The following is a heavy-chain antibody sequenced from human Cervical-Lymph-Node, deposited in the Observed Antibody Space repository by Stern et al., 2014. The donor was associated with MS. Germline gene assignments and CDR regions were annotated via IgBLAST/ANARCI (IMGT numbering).Heavy chain of an antibody. CDR3: AKEYRSGWFVDKYYYGIDV. Sequence: EVQLVESGGGLVQPGGSLRLSCAASGFIFSDYAMLWVRQAPGKGLEWVSGILGNAGGTCFASSVKGRFPISRDNSKNTLYLEMNSLRVEDTALYYCAKEYRSGWFVDKYYYGIDVWGQGTTVTVSS. V-gene: IGHV3-23*04. CDR1: GFIFSDYA. D-gene: IGHD6-19*01. CDR2: ILGNAGGT. J-gene: IGHJ6*02.